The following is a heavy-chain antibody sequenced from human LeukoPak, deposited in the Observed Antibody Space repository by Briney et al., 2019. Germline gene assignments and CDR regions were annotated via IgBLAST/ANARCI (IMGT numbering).Heavy chain of an antibody. CDR3: TAWTRMLRNCYYGLDV. CDR1: GFTFSNAW. D-gene: IGHD1-14*01. Sequence: GGSLRLSCVASGFTFSNAWMTWVRQAPGKGLEWVGHVKSKTDGGTTDYAAPVKGRFTISRDDSINTLFLQMNSLRTEDTAVYYCTAWTRMLRNCYYGLDVWGQGTTVTVSS. V-gene: IGHV3-15*01. J-gene: IGHJ6*02. CDR2: VKSKTDGGTT.